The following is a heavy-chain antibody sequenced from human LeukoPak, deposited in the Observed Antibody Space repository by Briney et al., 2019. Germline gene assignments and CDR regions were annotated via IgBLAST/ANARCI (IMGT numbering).Heavy chain of an antibody. CDR2: INHSGST. CDR3: ARHWTYYDYVWGSYRPYYFDY. Sequence: SETLSLTCTVSGGSISSYYWSWIRQPPGKGLEWIGEINHSGSTNYNPSLKSRVTISVDTSKNQFSLKLSSVTAADTAVYYCARHWTYYDYVWGSYRPYYFDYWGRGTLVTVSS. J-gene: IGHJ4*02. V-gene: IGHV4-34*01. D-gene: IGHD3-16*02. CDR1: GGSISSYY.